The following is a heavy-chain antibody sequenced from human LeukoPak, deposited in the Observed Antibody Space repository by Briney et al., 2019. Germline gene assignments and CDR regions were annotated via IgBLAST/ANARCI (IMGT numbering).Heavy chain of an antibody. Sequence: GGSLRLSCAASGFTFSSYNMNWVRQAPGRGLEWVSSISRTGSYIYYADSVKGRFTISRDNAQNSLYLQMNSLRVEDTAVYYCARVLETDCRGGSCYSGLDYWGQGTLVAVSS. CDR1: GFTFSSYN. CDR2: ISRTGSYI. V-gene: IGHV3-21*01. J-gene: IGHJ4*02. CDR3: ARVLETDCRGGSCYSGLDY. D-gene: IGHD2-15*01.